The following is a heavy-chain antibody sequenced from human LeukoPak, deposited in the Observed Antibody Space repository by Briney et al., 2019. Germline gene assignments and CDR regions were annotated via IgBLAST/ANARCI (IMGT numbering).Heavy chain of an antibody. CDR3: AGDAGHIVVVPVMDFDY. CDR2: INPNSGGT. V-gene: IGHV1-2*02. D-gene: IGHD2-2*01. Sequence: GASVKVSCKASGYTFTGYYMHWVRQAPGQGLEWMGWINPNSGGTNYAQKFQGRVTMTRDTSISTAYMELSRLRSDDTAVYYCAGDAGHIVVVPVMDFDYWGQGTLVTVSS. CDR1: GYTFTGYY. J-gene: IGHJ4*02.